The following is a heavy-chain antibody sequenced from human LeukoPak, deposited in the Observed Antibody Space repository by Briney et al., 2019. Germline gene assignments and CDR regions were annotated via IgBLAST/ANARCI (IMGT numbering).Heavy chain of an antibody. CDR2: IKSKTDGGTT. CDR3: TTDPRVFYGGNSPIDY. V-gene: IGHV3-15*01. Sequence: GGSLRLSCAASGFTFSNAWMSWVRQAPGKGLEWVGRIKSKTDGGTTDYAAPVKGRFTISRDDSKNTLYLQMSSLKTEDTAVYYCTTDPRVFYGGNSPIDYWGQGTLVTVSS. J-gene: IGHJ4*02. D-gene: IGHD4-23*01. CDR1: GFTFSNAW.